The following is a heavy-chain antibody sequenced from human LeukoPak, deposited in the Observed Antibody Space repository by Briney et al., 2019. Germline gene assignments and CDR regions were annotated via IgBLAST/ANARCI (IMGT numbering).Heavy chain of an antibody. V-gene: IGHV3-30*18. D-gene: IGHD3-3*01. CDR1: GFTFSNHG. Sequence: PGRSLRLSCAASGFTFSNHGMHWVRQAPGKGLEWVSIISYDGSNRYYAVSVKGRFTIYRDNSKNTLYLQMNSLRDEDTAVYYCAKDSRFLEWLSPFDYWGQGTLVTVSS. J-gene: IGHJ4*02. CDR2: ISYDGSNR. CDR3: AKDSRFLEWLSPFDY.